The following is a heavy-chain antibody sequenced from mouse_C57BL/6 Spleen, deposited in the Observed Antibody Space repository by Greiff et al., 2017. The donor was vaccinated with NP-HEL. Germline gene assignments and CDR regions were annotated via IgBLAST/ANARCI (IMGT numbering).Heavy chain of an antibody. J-gene: IGHJ2*01. CDR1: GYAFSSSW. D-gene: IGHD1-1*01. Sequence: VKLQESGPELVKPGASVKISCKASGYAFSSSWMNWVKQRPGKGLEWIGRIYPGDGDTNYNGKFKGKTTLTADKSSSTAYMQLSSLTSEDSAVYFCARELRSYFDYWGQGTTLTVSS. CDR3: ARELRSYFDY. CDR2: IYPGDGDT. V-gene: IGHV1-82*01.